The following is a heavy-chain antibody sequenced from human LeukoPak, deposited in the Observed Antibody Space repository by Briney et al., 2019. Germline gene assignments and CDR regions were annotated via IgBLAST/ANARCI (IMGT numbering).Heavy chain of an antibody. Sequence: GESLKISCKGSGYSFTSYWIGWVRQMPGKGLEWMGIIYPGDSDTRYSPSFQGQVTISADKSISTAYLQWSSLKASDTAMYYCARLGGYCSSTSCYTTHPFDYWGQGTLVTVSS. V-gene: IGHV5-51*01. CDR1: GYSFTSYW. CDR2: IYPGDSDT. J-gene: IGHJ4*02. D-gene: IGHD2-2*02. CDR3: ARLGGYCSSTSCYTTHPFDY.